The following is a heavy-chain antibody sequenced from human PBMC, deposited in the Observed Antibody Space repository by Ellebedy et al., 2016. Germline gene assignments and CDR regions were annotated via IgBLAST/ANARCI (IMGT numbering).Heavy chain of an antibody. V-gene: IGHV4-4*07. CDR1: GDSIRRYN. CDR3: AGRFPNDYYMDV. J-gene: IGHJ6*03. D-gene: IGHD3-3*01. Sequence: SETLSLXXIVSGDSIRRYNWAWIRQPAGKGLEWIGRIHTSENAHLNPSLKSRVAVSLDTSKNQFSLKLSSVTAADTAVYYCAGRFPNDYYMDVWGKGTTATVSS. CDR2: IHTSENA.